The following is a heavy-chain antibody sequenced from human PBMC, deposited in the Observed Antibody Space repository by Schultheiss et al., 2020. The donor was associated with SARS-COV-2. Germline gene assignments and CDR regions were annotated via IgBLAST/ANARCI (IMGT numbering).Heavy chain of an antibody. J-gene: IGHJ4*02. CDR2: ISYDGSNK. V-gene: IGHV3-30*03. CDR1: GFAFSYFG. Sequence: GGSLRLSCAASGFAFSYFGIHWVRQAPGKGLEWVAVISYDGSNKYYADSVKGRFRISRDNSKNTLYLQMNSLRAEDTAVYYCARDRWGSSGSLTLGRVDLDCWGQGTLVTVSS. CDR3: ARDRWGSSGSLTLGRVDLDC. D-gene: IGHD1-26*01.